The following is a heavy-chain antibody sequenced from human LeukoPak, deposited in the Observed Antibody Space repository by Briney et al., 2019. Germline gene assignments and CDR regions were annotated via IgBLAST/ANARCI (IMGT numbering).Heavy chain of an antibody. D-gene: IGHD4-23*01. J-gene: IGHJ6*03. CDR3: ARGNSAYYYYYMDV. Sequence: ASVKVSCKASGGTFSSYAISWVPHAPGQGLEWMGGIIPIFGTANYAQKFQGRVTITADNSTSTAYMELSSLRSEDTAVYYCARGNSAYYYYYMDVWGKGTTVTVSS. V-gene: IGHV1-69*06. CDR2: IIPIFGTA. CDR1: GGTFSSYA.